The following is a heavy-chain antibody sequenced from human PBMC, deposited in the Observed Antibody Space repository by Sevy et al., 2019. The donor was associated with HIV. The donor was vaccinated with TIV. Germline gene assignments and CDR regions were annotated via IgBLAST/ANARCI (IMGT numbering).Heavy chain of an antibody. D-gene: IGHD1-26*01. Sequence: GGSLRLSCAASGIIFKSYVMSWVRQAPGKGLEWLSGIRASGGSTHYADSVKGRFTISRDNFKSTLYLQMNILRAEDTAVYYCAGAGVGAKGFDYWGQGTLVTVSS. CDR3: AGAGVGAKGFDY. CDR2: IRASGGST. V-gene: IGHV3-23*01. J-gene: IGHJ4*02. CDR1: GIIFKSYV.